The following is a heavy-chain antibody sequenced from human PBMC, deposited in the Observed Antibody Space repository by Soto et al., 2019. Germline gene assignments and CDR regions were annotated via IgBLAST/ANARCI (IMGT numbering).Heavy chain of an antibody. Sequence: QVQLQESGPGLVKPSQTLSLTCTVSGGSISSGGYYWSWIRQHPGKGLEWIGYIYYSGSTYYNPPLKSGVTITVDTSKNQFSLKLSSVTAADTAVYYCARSYSGYDYRDYWGQGTLVTVSS. V-gene: IGHV4-31*03. D-gene: IGHD5-12*01. CDR2: IYYSGST. CDR1: GGSISSGGYY. CDR3: ARSYSGYDYRDY. J-gene: IGHJ4*02.